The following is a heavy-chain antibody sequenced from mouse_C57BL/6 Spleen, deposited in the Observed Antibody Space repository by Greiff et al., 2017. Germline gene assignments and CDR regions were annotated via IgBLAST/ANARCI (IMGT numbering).Heavy chain of an antibody. CDR1: GYTFTSYW. Sequence: QVQLKQPGAELVKPGASVKLSCKASGYTFTSYWMHWVKQRPGQGLEWIGMIHPNSGSTNYNEKFKSKATLTVDKSSSTAYMQLSSLTSEDSAVYYCAREGYGSSYYFDYWGQGTTLTVSS. CDR2: IHPNSGST. V-gene: IGHV1-64*01. CDR3: AREGYGSSYYFDY. J-gene: IGHJ2*01. D-gene: IGHD1-1*01.